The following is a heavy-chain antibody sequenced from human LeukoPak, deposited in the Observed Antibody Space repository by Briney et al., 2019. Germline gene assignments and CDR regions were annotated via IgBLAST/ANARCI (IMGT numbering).Heavy chain of an antibody. J-gene: IGHJ4*02. Sequence: GASVKVSRKASGYTFTSYGLSWVRQASGQGLEWMGWISAYNGNTNYAQKLQGRVAMTTDTSTSTAYMELRSLRSDDTAVYYCARSRGRWNDEDFDYWGQGTLVTVSS. V-gene: IGHV1-18*01. CDR1: GYTFTSYG. CDR3: ARSRGRWNDEDFDY. D-gene: IGHD1-1*01. CDR2: ISAYNGNT.